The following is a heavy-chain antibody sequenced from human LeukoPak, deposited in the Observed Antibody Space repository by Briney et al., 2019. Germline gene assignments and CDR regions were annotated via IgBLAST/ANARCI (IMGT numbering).Heavy chain of an antibody. CDR1: GFTFSSYA. V-gene: IGHV3-15*01. CDR3: TTELYCSSTTCPLTLDT. Sequence: GGSLRLSCAASGFTFSSYAMSWVRQAPGKGLEWVGRVKSENEGGTTEYAAPVKGRFTISRDDPKKTVSLQMNSLKTEDTAMYFCTTELYCSSTTCPLTLDTWGQGTLVTVSS. CDR2: VKSENEGGTT. J-gene: IGHJ5*02. D-gene: IGHD2-2*01.